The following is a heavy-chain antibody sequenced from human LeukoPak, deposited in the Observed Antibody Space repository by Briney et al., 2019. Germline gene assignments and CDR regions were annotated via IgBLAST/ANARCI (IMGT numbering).Heavy chain of an antibody. J-gene: IGHJ6*02. CDR2: IYYSGST. Sequence: PSETLSLTCTVSGGSVSSVSYYWSWIRQHPGKGLEWIGYIYYSGSTYYNPSLKSRVTISVDTSKNQFSLKLSSVTAADAAVYYCARGTNYYDSSGSSGYGMDVWGQGTTVTVSS. CDR1: GGSVSSVSYY. D-gene: IGHD3-22*01. CDR3: ARGTNYYDSSGSSGYGMDV. V-gene: IGHV4-31*03.